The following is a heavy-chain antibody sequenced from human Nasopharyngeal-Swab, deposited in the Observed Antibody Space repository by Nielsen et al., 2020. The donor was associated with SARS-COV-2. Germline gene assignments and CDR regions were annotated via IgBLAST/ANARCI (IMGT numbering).Heavy chain of an antibody. Sequence: ASVQVSCKASGYTFTGYYMHWVRQPPGQGLEWMGGINPNSGGTNYAQKFQGRVTMTRDTSISTAYMELSRLRSDDTAVYYCARVWGPGGYYYYGMDVWGQGTTVTVSS. D-gene: IGHD3-16*01. CDR1: GYTFTGYY. V-gene: IGHV1-2*02. CDR3: ARVWGPGGYYYYGMDV. CDR2: INPNSGGT. J-gene: IGHJ6*02.